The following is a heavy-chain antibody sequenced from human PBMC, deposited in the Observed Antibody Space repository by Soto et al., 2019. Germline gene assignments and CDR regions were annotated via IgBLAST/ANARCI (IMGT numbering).Heavy chain of an antibody. V-gene: IGHV4-34*01. CDR1: GGSFSGYY. CDR3: ARRTGQDYYYGMDV. CDR2: INHSGST. D-gene: IGHD3-9*01. J-gene: IGHJ6*02. Sequence: SETLSLTCAVYGGSFSGYYWSWIRQPPGKGLEWIGEINHSGSTNYNPSLKSRVTISVDTSKNQFSLKLSSVTAADTAVYYCARRTGQDYYYGMDVWGQGTTVTVSS.